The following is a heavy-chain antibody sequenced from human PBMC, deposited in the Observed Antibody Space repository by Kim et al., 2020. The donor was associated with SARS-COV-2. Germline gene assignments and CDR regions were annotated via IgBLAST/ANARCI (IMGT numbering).Heavy chain of an antibody. CDR2: ISSSSSTI. J-gene: IGHJ6*02. D-gene: IGHD1-1*01. CDR3: ARGRTATPLPRVRHSDV. CDR1: GFTFSSYS. Sequence: GGSLRLSCAASGFTFSSYSMNWVRQAPGKGLEWVSYISSSSSTIYYADSVKGRFTISRDNAKNSLYLQMNSLRAEDTAVYYCARGRTATPLPRVRHSDVWGQGTTVTVSS. V-gene: IGHV3-48*04.